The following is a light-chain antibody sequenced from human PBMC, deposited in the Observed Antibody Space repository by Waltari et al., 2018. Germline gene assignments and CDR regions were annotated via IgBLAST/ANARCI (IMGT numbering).Light chain of an antibody. J-gene: IGLJ2*01. Sequence: QSALTQPASVSGSPGQSITLSCTGTSSDVGRYNLVAWYQQHPGKAPKLVIYEVTVWPPEVSSRFSGSKSGNTASLTISGLQAEDEADYYCCSYDGGKSLLFGGGTKLTVL. CDR3: CSYDGGKSLL. V-gene: IGLV2-23*02. CDR1: SSDVGRYNL. CDR2: EVT.